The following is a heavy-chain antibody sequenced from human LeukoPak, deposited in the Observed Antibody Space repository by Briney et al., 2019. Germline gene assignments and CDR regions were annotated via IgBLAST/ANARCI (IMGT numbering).Heavy chain of an antibody. CDR1: GFTFDDYG. V-gene: IGHV3-20*04. CDR3: AKADTYYYDSSGPLADY. D-gene: IGHD3-22*01. J-gene: IGHJ4*02. Sequence: PGGSLRLSCAASGFTFDDYGMSWVRQAPGKGLEWVSGINWNGGSTGYADSVKGRFTISRDNAKNTLYLQMNSLRAEDTAVYYCAKADTYYYDSSGPLADYWGQGTLVTVSS. CDR2: INWNGGST.